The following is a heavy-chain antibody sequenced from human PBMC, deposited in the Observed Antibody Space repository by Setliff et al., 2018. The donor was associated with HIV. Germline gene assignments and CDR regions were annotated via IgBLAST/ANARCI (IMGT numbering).Heavy chain of an antibody. CDR3: ASLDGSESPYIYYYYMDV. D-gene: IGHD3-10*01. J-gene: IGHJ6*03. CDR2: INYRGNA. CDR1: GGSISTSRYY. V-gene: IGHV4-39*01. Sequence: SETLSLTCTVSGGSISTSRYYWGWIRQPPGKGLEWIGSINYRGNAYYNPSLKSRAAISVDTSKNQISLKLSSVTAADTAVYYCASLDGSESPYIYYYYMDVWGKGTAVTVSS.